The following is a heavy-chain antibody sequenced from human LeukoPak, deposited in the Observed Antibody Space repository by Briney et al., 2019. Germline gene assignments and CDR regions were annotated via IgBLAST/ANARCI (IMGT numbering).Heavy chain of an antibody. Sequence: ETLSLTCTVSGGSISNYSWSCIRHPAGKGLEWSGRIVARVSTNNSPSLKRRLTMSVATSKNKFSLNRCSVTAAASAAYLWARDGDVERPYDSWGQGTLVSVSP. CDR2: IVARVST. CDR1: GGSISNYS. CDR3: ARDGDVERPYDS. D-gene: IGHD2-21*01. V-gene: IGHV4-4*07. J-gene: IGHJ4*02.